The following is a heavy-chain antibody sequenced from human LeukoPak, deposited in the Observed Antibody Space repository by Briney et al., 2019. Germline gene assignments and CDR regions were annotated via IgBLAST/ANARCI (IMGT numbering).Heavy chain of an antibody. D-gene: IGHD3-9*01. Sequence: PSETLSLTCAVYGGSFSGYYWSWIRQPPGKGLEWIGEINHSGSTNYNPSLKSRVTISVDTSKNQFSLKLSSVTAADTAVYYCARANHFDWFKPTSIYFDYWGQGTLVTVSS. V-gene: IGHV4-34*01. J-gene: IGHJ4*02. CDR3: ARANHFDWFKPTSIYFDY. CDR1: GGSFSGYY. CDR2: INHSGST.